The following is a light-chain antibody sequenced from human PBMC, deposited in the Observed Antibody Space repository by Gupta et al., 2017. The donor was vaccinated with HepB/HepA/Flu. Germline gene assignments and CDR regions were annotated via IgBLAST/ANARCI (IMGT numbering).Light chain of an antibody. CDR1: QSVSSN. J-gene: IGKJ2*04. V-gene: IGKV3-15*01. Sequence: EIVMTQPQATLSVSPGERATLSCRGSQSVSSNLAWYQQKPGQAPRLLIYGASTRATGIPARFSGSGSGTEFTLSISSLQSEDFAVYYCQQYNNWPRSFGQETKLEMK. CDR3: QQYNNWPRS. CDR2: GAS.